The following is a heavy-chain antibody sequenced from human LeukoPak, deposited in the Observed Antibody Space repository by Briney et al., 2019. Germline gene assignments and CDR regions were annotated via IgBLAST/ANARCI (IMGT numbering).Heavy chain of an antibody. J-gene: IGHJ6*02. CDR1: GFTFSSYS. CDR3: ARGFVVVPAARRYYGMDV. V-gene: IGHV3-21*01. CDR2: ISSSSSYI. Sequence: GGSLRLSCAASGFTFSSYSMNGVRQAPGKGLEWVSSISSSSSYIYYADSVKGRFTISRDNAKNSLYLQMNSLRAEDTAVYYCARGFVVVPAARRYYGMDVWGQGTTVTVSS. D-gene: IGHD2-2*01.